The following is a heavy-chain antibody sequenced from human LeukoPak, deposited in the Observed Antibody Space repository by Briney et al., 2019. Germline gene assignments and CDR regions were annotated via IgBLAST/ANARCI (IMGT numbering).Heavy chain of an antibody. J-gene: IGHJ4*02. V-gene: IGHV4-39*01. CDR3: ARHSSSSSFY. Sequence: SETLSLTCTVSGGSISSYYWSWIRQPPGKGLEWIGSIYYSGSTYYNPSLKSRVTIFVDTSKNQFSLKLSSVTAADTAVYYCARHSSSSSFYWGQGTLVTVSS. CDR1: GGSISSYY. CDR2: IYYSGST. D-gene: IGHD6-13*01.